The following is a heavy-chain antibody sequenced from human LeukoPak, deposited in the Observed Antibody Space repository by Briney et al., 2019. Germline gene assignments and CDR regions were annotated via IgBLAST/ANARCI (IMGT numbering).Heavy chain of an antibody. CDR2: IRYDGSNK. V-gene: IGHV3-30*02. J-gene: IGHJ4*02. CDR1: GFTFSSYG. Sequence: GGSLRLSCAASGFTFSSYGMHWVRQAPGKGLEWVAFIRYDGSNKYYADSVKGRFTISRDNSKNTLYLQMNSLRAEDTAVYYCAKDHHYYDSGGYDRPDYWGQGTLVTVSP. CDR3: AKDHHYYDSGGYDRPDY. D-gene: IGHD3-22*01.